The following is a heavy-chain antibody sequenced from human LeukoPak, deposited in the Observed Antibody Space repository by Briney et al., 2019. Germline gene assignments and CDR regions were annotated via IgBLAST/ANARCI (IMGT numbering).Heavy chain of an antibody. Sequence: QAGGSLRLSCAASGFTFSSYGMHWVRQAPGKGLEWVAFIRYDGSNKYYADSVKGRFTISRDNSKNTLYLQMNSLRAEDTAVYYCARDRDYYDSSGYLTRWGQGTLVTVSS. CDR2: IRYDGSNK. CDR3: ARDRDYYDSSGYLTR. CDR1: GFTFSSYG. J-gene: IGHJ4*02. D-gene: IGHD3-22*01. V-gene: IGHV3-30*02.